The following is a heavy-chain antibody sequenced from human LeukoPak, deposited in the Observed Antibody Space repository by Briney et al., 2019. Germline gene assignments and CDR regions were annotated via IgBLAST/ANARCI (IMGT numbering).Heavy chain of an antibody. CDR3: ARGGAARLHFQN. V-gene: IGHV4-59*01. J-gene: IGHJ1*01. D-gene: IGHD6-6*01. Sequence: SETLSLTCIVSGGSISTYYWNWIRQPPGKGLEWIGYIYHSGSTNYNPSLQSRVTISVDTSKNQFSLNLNSVTAADTAVYYCARGGAARLHFQNWGQGTLVTVSP. CDR1: GGSISTYY. CDR2: IYHSGST.